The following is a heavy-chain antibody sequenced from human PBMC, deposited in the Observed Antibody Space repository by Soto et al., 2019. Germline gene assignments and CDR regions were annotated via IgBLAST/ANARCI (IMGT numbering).Heavy chain of an antibody. V-gene: IGHV3-30-3*01. Sequence: QVQLVESGGGVVQPGRSLRLSCAASGFTFSSYAMHWVRQAPGKGLEWVAVILYDGSNKYYADSVKGRFTISRDNSKNTLYLQMNSLRAEDTAVYYCARVKEWPDYGMDVWGQGTTVTVSS. CDR2: ILYDGSNK. J-gene: IGHJ6*02. D-gene: IGHD2-8*01. CDR1: GFTFSSYA. CDR3: ARVKEWPDYGMDV.